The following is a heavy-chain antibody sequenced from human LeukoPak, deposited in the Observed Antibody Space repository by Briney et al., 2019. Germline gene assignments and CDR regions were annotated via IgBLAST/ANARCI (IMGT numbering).Heavy chain of an antibody. Sequence: SETLSLTCTVSGGSIRTYYWSWIRQPAGKALEWIGRIHTSGSTDYIPSLESRVSMSVDTSKNQFSLKLRSVTAADTAVYYCARGGSMTARPFVSIDYWGQGTLVTVSS. V-gene: IGHV4-4*07. CDR2: IHTSGST. D-gene: IGHD6-6*01. J-gene: IGHJ4*02. CDR3: ARGGSMTARPFVSIDY. CDR1: GGSIRTYY.